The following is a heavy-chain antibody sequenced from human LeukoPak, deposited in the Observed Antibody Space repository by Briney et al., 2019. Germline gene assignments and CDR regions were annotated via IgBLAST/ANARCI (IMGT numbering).Heavy chain of an antibody. CDR3: AREGIAAAGFDY. Sequence: GGSLRLSCAASGFTFSTYWMGWVRQAPGKGLEWVAKIKPDGSEKDHVDSVKGRFTISRDNAKNSLYLQLNSLRAEDTAVYYCAREGIAAAGFDYWGQGTLVTVSS. CDR2: IKPDGSEK. J-gene: IGHJ4*02. CDR1: GFTFSTYW. V-gene: IGHV3-7*01. D-gene: IGHD6-13*01.